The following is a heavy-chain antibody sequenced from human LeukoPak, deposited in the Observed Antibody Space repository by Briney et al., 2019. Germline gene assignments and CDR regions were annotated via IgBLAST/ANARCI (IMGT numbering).Heavy chain of an antibody. CDR2: INPSGGST. D-gene: IGHD3-22*01. CDR3: ARDGYYYDSSGYYPQYYFDY. Sequence: ASVKVSCKASGYTFTSYYMHWVRQAPGQGLEWMGIINPSGGSTSYAQKFQGRVTMTRDMSTSTVYMELSSLRSEDTAVYYCARDGYYYDSSGYYPQYYFDYWGQGTLVTVSS. CDR1: GYTFTSYY. V-gene: IGHV1-46*01. J-gene: IGHJ4*02.